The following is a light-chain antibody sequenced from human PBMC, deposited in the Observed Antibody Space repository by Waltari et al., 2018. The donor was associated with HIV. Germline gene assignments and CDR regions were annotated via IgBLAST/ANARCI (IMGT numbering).Light chain of an antibody. CDR1: STNIGSNI. CDR3: AAWDDSLNGM. V-gene: IGLV1-44*01. J-gene: IGLJ3*02. CDR2: SND. Sequence: QSVLTPPPSVSGTPGQHVTISCSGSSTNIGSNIVHWYQQVPEAAPKLLIYSNDQRPSGVPDRFSGSKSGTSASLAISGLQSADEADYYCAAWDDSLNGMFGGGTKLTV.